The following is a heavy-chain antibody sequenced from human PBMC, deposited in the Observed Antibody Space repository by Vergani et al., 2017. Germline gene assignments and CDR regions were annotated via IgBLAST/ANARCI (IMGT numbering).Heavy chain of an antibody. Sequence: EVQLVESGGGLVQPGGSLRLSCAASGFTVSSNYMSWVRQAPGKGLEWVSVIYSGGSTYYADSVKGRFTISRHNSKNTLYLQMNSLRAEDTAVYYCARVVSEGSGLSYRYYYYYMDVWGKGTTVTVSS. CDR2: IYSGGST. V-gene: IGHV3-53*04. CDR3: ARVVSEGSGLSYRYYYYYMDV. D-gene: IGHD6-19*01. J-gene: IGHJ6*03. CDR1: GFTVSSNY.